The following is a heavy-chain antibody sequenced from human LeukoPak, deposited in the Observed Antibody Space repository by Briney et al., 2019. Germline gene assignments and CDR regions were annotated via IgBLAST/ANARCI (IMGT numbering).Heavy chain of an antibody. D-gene: IGHD1-26*01. J-gene: IGHJ3*02. CDR2: IWYDGSNK. CDR3: TRDSYSGNHYGTFDI. CDR1: GLTFSSYG. V-gene: IGHV3-33*01. Sequence: GRSLRLFCAASGLTFSSYGMHWVRQAPGKGLEWMAVIWYDGSNKYYADSVKGRFTISRDNSKNTLYLQMNSLRAEDTAVYYCTRDSYSGNHYGTFDIWGQGTMVTASS.